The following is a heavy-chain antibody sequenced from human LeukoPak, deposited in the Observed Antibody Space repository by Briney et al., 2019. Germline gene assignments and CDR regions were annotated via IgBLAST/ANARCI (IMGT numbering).Heavy chain of an antibody. CDR3: TRDRARAGGEILDY. Sequence: GGSLRLSCAASGFIFSDYAMHWVRQAPGKGLVRVSRIISDGSTTDYADSVKVRFTISRDNAKNTLYLQMNSLRDEDTAMYYCTRDRARAGGEILDYWGQGTLVTVSS. CDR1: GFIFSDYA. V-gene: IGHV3-74*01. D-gene: IGHD3-10*01. CDR2: IISDGSTT. J-gene: IGHJ4*02.